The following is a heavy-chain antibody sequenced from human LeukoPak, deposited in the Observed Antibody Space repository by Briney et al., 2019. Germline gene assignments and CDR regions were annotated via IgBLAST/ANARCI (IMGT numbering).Heavy chain of an antibody. J-gene: IGHJ1*01. CDR1: GDSVSGNRAT. Sequence: SQTLSLTCAISGDSVSGNRATWNWLRQSPSRGLEWLGRIYYRSKWYADYAVSVKGRITINPDTSKNQFSLLLNSVTPEDTAVYYCAKDPYSSRMEYFQYWGQGTLVIVSS. CDR3: AKDPYSSRMEYFQY. CDR2: IYYRSKWYA. D-gene: IGHD3-22*01. V-gene: IGHV6-1*01.